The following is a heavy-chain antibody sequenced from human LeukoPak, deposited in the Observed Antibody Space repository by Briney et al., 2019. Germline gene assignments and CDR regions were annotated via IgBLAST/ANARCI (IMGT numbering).Heavy chain of an antibody. J-gene: IGHJ4*02. D-gene: IGHD2-21*02. Sequence: GGSLRLSCAASGFTFSSNWMHWVRQAPGKGLVWVSRIKGDGSSTSYADSVKGRFTISRDNAKNTLFLQMHSLRPGDTAVYYCVREDTPATANYWGQGTLVTISS. V-gene: IGHV3-74*01. CDR2: IKGDGSST. CDR1: GFTFSSNW. CDR3: VREDTPATANY.